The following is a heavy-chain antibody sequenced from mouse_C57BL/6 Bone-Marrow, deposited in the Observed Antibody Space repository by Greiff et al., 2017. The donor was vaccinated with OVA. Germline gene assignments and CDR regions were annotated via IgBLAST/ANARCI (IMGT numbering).Heavy chain of an antibody. CDR3: TTIYGSSYVGVYAMDY. CDR2: IDPENGDT. D-gene: IGHD1-1*01. V-gene: IGHV14-4*01. CDR1: GFNIKDDY. Sequence: VQLQQSGAELVRPGASVKLSCTASGFNIKDDYMHWVKQRPEQGLEWIGWIDPENGDTEYASKFQGKATITADTSSNTAYLQLSSLTSEDTAVYYCTTIYGSSYVGVYAMDYWGQGTSVTVSS. J-gene: IGHJ4*01.